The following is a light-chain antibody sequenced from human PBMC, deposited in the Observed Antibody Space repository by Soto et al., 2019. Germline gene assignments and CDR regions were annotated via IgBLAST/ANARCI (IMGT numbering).Light chain of an antibody. CDR1: QTISNY. J-gene: IGKJ2*01. CDR2: AAS. CDR3: QQRYSSPYS. V-gene: IGKV1-39*01. Sequence: DIQMTQSPSSLSASVGDRVTITCRPSQTISNYLNWYQQKPGKPPKFLIYAASTLQNCVPSRFSGRRYGADFTLTIIGLQPAEFATYYSQQRYSSPYSSGQGTNLDI.